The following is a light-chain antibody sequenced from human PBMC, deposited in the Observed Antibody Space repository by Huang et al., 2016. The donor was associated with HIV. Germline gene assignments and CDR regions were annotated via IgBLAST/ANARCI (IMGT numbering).Light chain of an antibody. CDR2: ASS. Sequence: DIQITHSPSSLSASVGDRVTITRRVSQRISSYSNWYQQKPGKAPKRLIYASSSMQSGVPARFSGSGSGTDFTLTISSLQPEDFAAYYCQQCYNSLTFGEGTKVEIK. CDR1: QRISSY. CDR3: QQCYNSLT. V-gene: IGKV1-39*01. J-gene: IGKJ4*01.